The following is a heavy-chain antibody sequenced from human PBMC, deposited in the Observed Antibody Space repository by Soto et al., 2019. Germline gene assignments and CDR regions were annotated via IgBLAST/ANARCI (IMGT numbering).Heavy chain of an antibody. CDR3: ARDQWDSYGGERGAFDI. Sequence: EVQLVESGGGLVQPGGSLRLSCAASEFTFSNYGMNWVRQAPGKGLEWLSYISSRSSAIYYADSVKGRFTISRDNAKNSLFLQMTSLRDEDTAVYYCARDQWDSYGGERGAFDIWGQGTMVTVRS. D-gene: IGHD5-18*01. J-gene: IGHJ3*02. CDR1: EFTFSNYG. V-gene: IGHV3-48*02. CDR2: ISSRSSAI.